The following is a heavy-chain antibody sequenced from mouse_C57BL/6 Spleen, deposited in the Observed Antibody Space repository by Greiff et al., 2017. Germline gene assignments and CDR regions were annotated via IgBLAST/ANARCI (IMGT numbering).Heavy chain of an antibody. Sequence: EVTVVESGGGLVQPKGSLKLSCAASGFTFNTYAMHWVRQAPGQGLEWVARISSKSSNYGTYYADSVKDRFTISREYSQSMLYLKVNNLNTEHTAMYYCVREEHLDYAMDYWGQGTSVTVSA. CDR3: VREEHLDYAMDY. J-gene: IGHJ4*01. CDR2: ISSKSSNYGT. V-gene: IGHV10-3*01. CDR1: GFTFNTYA.